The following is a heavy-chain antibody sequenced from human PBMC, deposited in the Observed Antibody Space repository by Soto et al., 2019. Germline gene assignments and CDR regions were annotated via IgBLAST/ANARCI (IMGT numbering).Heavy chain of an antibody. D-gene: IGHD5-18*01. J-gene: IGHJ2*01. CDR2: IYYSGST. CDR1: GGSISSSSYY. CDR3: ARHTIQLWLHAHWYFDL. V-gene: IGHV4-39*01. Sequence: QLQLQESGPGLVKPSETLSLTCTVSGGSISSSSYYWGWIRQPPGKGLEWIGSIYYSGSTYYNPSLKRRVTISVDTSKTQFSLNLSSVTAADTAVYYCARHTIQLWLHAHWYFDLWGRGTLVTVSS.